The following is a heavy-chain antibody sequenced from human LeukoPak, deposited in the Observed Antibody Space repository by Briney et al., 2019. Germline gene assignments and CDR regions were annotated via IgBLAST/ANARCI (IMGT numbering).Heavy chain of an antibody. J-gene: IGHJ4*02. CDR3: ARGALGYGDPLAYADC. CDR1: GGSFSGYY. Sequence: SETRSLTCTVYGGSFSGYYWNWIRQPPGKGLEWIGEINNSGSTNYNPSPKSRVTISRDTSKNQFSLKLSSVTAADTAVYYCARGALGYGDPLAYADCWGQGTLVTVSS. D-gene: IGHD4-17*01. CDR2: INNSGST. V-gene: IGHV4-34*01.